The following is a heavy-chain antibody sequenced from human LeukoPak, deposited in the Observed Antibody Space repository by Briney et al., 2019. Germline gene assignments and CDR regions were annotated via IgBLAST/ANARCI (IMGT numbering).Heavy chain of an antibody. CDR2: IYYSGST. Sequence: PSETLSLTCTVSGGSISSYYWSWIRQPPGKELEWIGYIYYSGSTNYNPSLKSRVTISVDTSKNQFSLKLSSVTAADTAVYYCARDSSGDFDYWGQGTLVTVSS. CDR3: ARDSSGDFDY. J-gene: IGHJ4*02. CDR1: GGSISSYY. D-gene: IGHD3-22*01. V-gene: IGHV4-59*01.